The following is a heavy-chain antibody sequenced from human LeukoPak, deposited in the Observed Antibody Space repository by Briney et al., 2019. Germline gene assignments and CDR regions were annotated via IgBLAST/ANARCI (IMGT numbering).Heavy chain of an antibody. D-gene: IGHD6-19*01. J-gene: IGHJ4*02. CDR3: AKGLAYSSGWLFDY. CDR1: GFTFSSHG. Sequence: GGSLRLSCAVSGFTFSSHGMHWVRQAPGKGLEWVAVISFDGNNKYYADSVKGRFTISRDNSKNTLYLQMNSLRAEDTAVYYCAKGLAYSSGWLFDYWGQGTLVTVSS. V-gene: IGHV3-30*18. CDR2: ISFDGNNK.